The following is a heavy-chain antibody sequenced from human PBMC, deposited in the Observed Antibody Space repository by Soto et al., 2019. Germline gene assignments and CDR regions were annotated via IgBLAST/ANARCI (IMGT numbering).Heavy chain of an antibody. V-gene: IGHV3-23*01. D-gene: IGHD2-21*01. Sequence: VVLLESGGGLEQPGGSLRLSCAASGFIFENFGMSWVRQAPGKGLEWISSISGSGFKKYYADSVKGRFTISRDNSKSTVYLELNNLSAEDTAVYHCAKNQVVELVPLATVVLFHPWGQGSLVTVSS. CDR3: AKNQVVELVPLATVVLFHP. CDR2: ISGSGFKK. J-gene: IGHJ5*02. CDR1: GFIFENFG.